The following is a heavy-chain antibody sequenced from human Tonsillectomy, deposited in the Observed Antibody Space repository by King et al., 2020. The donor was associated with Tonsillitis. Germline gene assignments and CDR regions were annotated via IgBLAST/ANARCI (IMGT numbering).Heavy chain of an antibody. Sequence: QLQESGPGLVKPSQTLSLTCTVSDDSMTSGVFYWSWIRQPAGKGLEWIGRVYTGGSTTYNPSLQSRLTMSVDTSKNQFSLMLESVTAADTAVYFCARGRHDSSHYYYYMDAWGKGTTVTVSS. V-gene: IGHV4-61*02. D-gene: IGHD3-16*01. CDR2: VYTGGST. CDR3: ARGRHDSSHYYYYMDA. J-gene: IGHJ6*03. CDR1: DDSMTSGVFY.